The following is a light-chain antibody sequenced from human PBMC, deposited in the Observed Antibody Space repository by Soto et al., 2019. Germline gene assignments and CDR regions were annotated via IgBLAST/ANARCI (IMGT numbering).Light chain of an antibody. CDR2: GAS. CDR3: QQYNNWPSYT. Sequence: EIVMTQSPATLSVSPGERATLSCRASQSVSSNLAWYQQKPGQAPRLLIYGASTRATGIPARFSGSGSGTEFTLTSSSLQSEDFAVDYCQQYNNWPSYTFGQGTKLEIK. J-gene: IGKJ2*01. CDR1: QSVSSN. V-gene: IGKV3-15*01.